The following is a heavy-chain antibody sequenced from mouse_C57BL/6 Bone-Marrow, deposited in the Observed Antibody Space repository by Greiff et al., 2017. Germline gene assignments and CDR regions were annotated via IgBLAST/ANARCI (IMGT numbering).Heavy chain of an antibody. CDR3: ARPLTGSYAMDY. J-gene: IGHJ4*01. D-gene: IGHD4-1*01. Sequence: EVQLQESGGDLVKPGGSLKLSCAASGFTFSSYGMSWVRQTPDKRLEWVATISSGGSYTYYPDSVKGRFTISRDNAKNTLYLQMSSLKSEDTAMYYCARPLTGSYAMDYWGQGTSVTVSS. CDR2: ISSGGSYT. V-gene: IGHV5-6*01. CDR1: GFTFSSYG.